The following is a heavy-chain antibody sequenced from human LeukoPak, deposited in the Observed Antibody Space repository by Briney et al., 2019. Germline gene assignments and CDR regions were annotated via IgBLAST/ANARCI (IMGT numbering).Heavy chain of an antibody. J-gene: IGHJ5*02. Sequence: GGSLRLSCAASGFTFDDYGMSWVRQAPGKGLEWVSGINWNGGSTGYADSVKGRFTISRDNAKNSLYLQMNSLRAEDTALYYCARDRSTYYDSSGYPWGQGTLVTVSS. CDR1: GFTFDDYG. CDR2: INWNGGST. V-gene: IGHV3-20*04. D-gene: IGHD3-22*01. CDR3: ARDRSTYYDSSGYP.